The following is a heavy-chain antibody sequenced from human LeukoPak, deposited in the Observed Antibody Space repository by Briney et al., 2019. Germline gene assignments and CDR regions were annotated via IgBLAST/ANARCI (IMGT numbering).Heavy chain of an antibody. D-gene: IGHD6-6*01. J-gene: IGHJ5*02. V-gene: IGHV4-31*03. CDR1: GDSISSRTYY. Sequence: SETLSLTCSVSGDSISSRTYYWTWIRQYPEKGLEWIGYIWNSGSTNYNPSLKSRVTVSVDTSKNQLSLTLTSVTAADTALYYCAADVSSTFPNWIDPWGQGIPVIVSS. CDR2: IWNSGST. CDR3: AADVSSTFPNWIDP.